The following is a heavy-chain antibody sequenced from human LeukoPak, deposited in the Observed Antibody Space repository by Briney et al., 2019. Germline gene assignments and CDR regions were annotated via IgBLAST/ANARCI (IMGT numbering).Heavy chain of an antibody. D-gene: IGHD3-9*01. CDR2: INSDSGFT. CDR3: ARNFDMKGFDP. V-gene: IGHV1-2*02. J-gene: IGHJ5*02. Sequence: ASVKVSCKSSGYTFTVYYMNWVRQASGQGLGWMGWINSDSGFTKYAQKFQGRVTMTRDTSITTVYMDLTRLTSDDTAVYYCARNFDMKGFDPWGQGTLVTVSS. CDR1: GYTFTVYY.